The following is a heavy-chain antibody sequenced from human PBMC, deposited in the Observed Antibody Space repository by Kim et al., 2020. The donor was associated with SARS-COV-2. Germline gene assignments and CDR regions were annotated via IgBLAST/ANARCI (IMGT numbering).Heavy chain of an antibody. Sequence: SETLSLTCTVSGGSISSGGYYWSWIRQHPGKGLEWIGYIYYSGSTYYNPFLKSRVTISVDTSKNQFSLKLSSVTAADTAVYYCARGVRDFWSGPYYYYGMDVWGQGTTVTVSS. D-gene: IGHD3-3*01. V-gene: IGHV4-31*03. CDR1: GGSISSGGYY. CDR3: ARGVRDFWSGPYYYYGMDV. J-gene: IGHJ6*02. CDR2: IYYSGST.